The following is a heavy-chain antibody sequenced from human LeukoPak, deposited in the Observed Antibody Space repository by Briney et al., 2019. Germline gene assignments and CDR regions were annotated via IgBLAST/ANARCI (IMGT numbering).Heavy chain of an antibody. CDR3: TRVAAAGTDYFDY. Sequence: SQTLSLTCAISGDSVSSNSAAWNWIRQSPSRGLEWLGRTYYRSKWYADYAVSVKSRITINPDTSKIQFSLQLNSVTPEDTAVYYCTRVAAAGTDYFDYWGQGTLVTVSS. V-gene: IGHV6-1*01. CDR2: TYYRSKWYA. D-gene: IGHD6-13*01. CDR1: GDSVSSNSAA. J-gene: IGHJ4*02.